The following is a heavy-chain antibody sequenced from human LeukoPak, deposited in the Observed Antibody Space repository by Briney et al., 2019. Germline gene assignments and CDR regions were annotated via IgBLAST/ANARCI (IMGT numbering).Heavy chain of an antibody. CDR2: IKHNGDEL. CDR1: GFTFSSYW. D-gene: IGHD3-16*01. Sequence: GGSLRLSCAASGFTFSSYWMTWVRQAPGEGLEWVANIKHNGDELNYVDSVEDRFTISRDNAKNSLYLHMTSLRAEDTAVYYCARELRTFDSWGQGTLVTVSS. J-gene: IGHJ4*02. V-gene: IGHV3-7*01. CDR3: ARELRTFDS.